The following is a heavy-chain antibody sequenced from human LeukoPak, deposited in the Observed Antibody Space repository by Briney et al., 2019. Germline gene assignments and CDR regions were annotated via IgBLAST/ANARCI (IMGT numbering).Heavy chain of an antibody. CDR1: GFTFSTYS. CDR2: ISGGSSII. V-gene: IGHV3-48*01. D-gene: IGHD6-13*01. J-gene: IGHJ4*02. Sequence: GGSLRLSCAASGFTFSTYSMNWVRQAPGKGLEWVSHISGGSSIIYYADSVKGRFTISRDNAKNSLYLQMNSLRAEDTAVYYCARWAQQRHFDYWGQGILVTVSS. CDR3: ARWAQQRHFDY.